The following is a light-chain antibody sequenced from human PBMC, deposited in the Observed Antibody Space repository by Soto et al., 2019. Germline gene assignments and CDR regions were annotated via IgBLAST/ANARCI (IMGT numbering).Light chain of an antibody. Sequence: DIVMTQSPDSLAVSLGERATINCKSSQTILYNFNNKNYLSWYQQKPGQPPKLLFYWASTRESGVPDRFSASGSGTDFTLTINSLQAEDVAVYYCHQFYRSGSFGQGTNLEIK. CDR1: QTILYNFNNKNY. J-gene: IGKJ2*03. CDR2: WAS. V-gene: IGKV4-1*01. CDR3: HQFYRSGS.